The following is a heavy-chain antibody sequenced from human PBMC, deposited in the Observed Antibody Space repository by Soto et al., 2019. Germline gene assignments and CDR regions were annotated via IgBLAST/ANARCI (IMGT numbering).Heavy chain of an antibody. V-gene: IGHV4-59*01. CDR1: GDSISSNY. CDR2: IYYSGST. CDR3: ERLWFGESYFDY. J-gene: IGHJ4*02. Sequence: PSETLSLTCTVSGDSISSNYWSWIRQPPGKGLEWIGYIYYSGSTTYNPSLQSRVTILVDTSKNQFSLKLSSMTAADTAVYYCERLWFGESYFDYWGQGTLVTVSS. D-gene: IGHD3-10*01.